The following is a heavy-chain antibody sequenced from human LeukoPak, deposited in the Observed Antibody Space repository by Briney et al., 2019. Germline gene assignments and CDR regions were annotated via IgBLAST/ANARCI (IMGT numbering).Heavy chain of an antibody. CDR3: TRWARYCSSGSCYSWFDP. V-gene: IGHV3-7*01. Sequence: PGGSLRLSCVASGFTFSSYWMSWVRQAPGKGLEWVANMKIEGSEEYYVDSVKGRFTISRDNAKNSLYLQMKSLRVDDTAVYYCTRWARYCSSGSCYSWFDPWGQGTLVTVSS. J-gene: IGHJ5*02. CDR2: MKIEGSEE. CDR1: GFTFSSYW. D-gene: IGHD2-15*01.